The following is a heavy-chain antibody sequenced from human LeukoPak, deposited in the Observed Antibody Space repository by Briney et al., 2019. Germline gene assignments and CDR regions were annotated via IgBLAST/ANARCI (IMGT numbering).Heavy chain of an antibody. CDR2: ISYNGGHT. D-gene: IGHD3/OR15-3a*01. V-gene: IGHV3-64*01. CDR1: GFTFSNYA. Sequence: HPGGSLRLSCVASGFTFSNYAMFWVRQAPGRRLEYVSGISYNGGHTYYATSVKDRYIVSRDNSRSTLFLQMGSLRPDDMGVYYCTSPPRGIYNRDWYDYYYYMDVWGEGTTVTVSS. CDR3: TSPPRGIYNRDWYDYYYYMDV. J-gene: IGHJ6*03.